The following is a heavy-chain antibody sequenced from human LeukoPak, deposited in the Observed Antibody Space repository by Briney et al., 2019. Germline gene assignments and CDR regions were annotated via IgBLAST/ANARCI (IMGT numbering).Heavy chain of an antibody. CDR1: GVSFDDYY. CDR2: INHSGYT. CDR3: TRMTTGHDY. Sequence: SETLSLTCAVPGVSFDDYYWAWVRQTPGKGLEWIGEINHSGYTNDSPSLKSRVTLSIDTSRKQFSLNLRSVTVADAGIYYCTRMTTGHDYWGQGTLVTASS. D-gene: IGHD4-17*01. J-gene: IGHJ4*02. V-gene: IGHV4-34*01.